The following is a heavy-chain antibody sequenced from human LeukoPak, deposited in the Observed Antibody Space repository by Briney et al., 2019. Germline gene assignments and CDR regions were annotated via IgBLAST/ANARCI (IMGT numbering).Heavy chain of an antibody. Sequence: SQTLSLTCAISGDSIFTNNVAWNWIRQSPSRGLEWLGRTYYRSKWSFDYAVSAKSRITINADTSKNQFSLQLSSATPEDTAVYYCARGKYTSFDNWGQGTLVTVSS. D-gene: IGHD6-6*01. CDR3: ARGKYTSFDN. CDR1: GDSIFTNNVA. J-gene: IGHJ4*02. V-gene: IGHV6-1*01. CDR2: TYYRSKWSF.